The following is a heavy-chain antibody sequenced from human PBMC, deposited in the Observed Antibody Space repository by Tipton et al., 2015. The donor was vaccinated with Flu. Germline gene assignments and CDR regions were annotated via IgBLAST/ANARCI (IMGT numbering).Heavy chain of an antibody. CDR3: ARVMSAAYYYGIDV. Sequence: SLRLSCAASGFTFSSYWMHWVRQAPGKGLVWVSRINSDGSSTSYADSVKGRFTISRDNAKNTLFLQMNSLRVDDTAVYYCARVMSAAYYYGIDVWGQGTTVRVSS. V-gene: IGHV3-74*01. CDR1: GFTFSSYW. CDR2: INSDGSST. J-gene: IGHJ6*02. D-gene: IGHD5/OR15-5a*01.